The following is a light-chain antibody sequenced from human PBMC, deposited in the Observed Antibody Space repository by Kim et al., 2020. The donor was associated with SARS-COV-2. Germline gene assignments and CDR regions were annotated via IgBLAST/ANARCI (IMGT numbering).Light chain of an antibody. V-gene: IGLV3-21*03. CDR2: DSC. CDR3: QVWDSSSDHPGV. Sequence: PGKTAMNTYGGKNNGRKSMHMYQQKPCQAPVLVVYDSCDRHSGMPERLSGSNSGNTATLTISRVEAGDEADYYCQVWDSSSDHPGVFGGGTQLTVL. CDR1: NNGRKS. J-gene: IGLJ2*01.